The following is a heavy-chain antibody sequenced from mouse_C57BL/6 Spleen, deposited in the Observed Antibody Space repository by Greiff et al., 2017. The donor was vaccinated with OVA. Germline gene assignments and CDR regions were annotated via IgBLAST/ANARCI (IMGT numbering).Heavy chain of an antibody. D-gene: IGHD2-2*01. CDR1: GYTFTSYW. Sequence: VQLKQPGAELVKPGASVKVSCKASGYTFTSYWMHWVKQRPGQGLEWIGRIHPSDSDTNYNQKFKGKATLTVDKSSSTAYMQLSSLTSEDSAVYYCAIYYYGYPWFAYWGQGTLVTVSA. CDR2: IHPSDSDT. CDR3: AIYYYGYPWFAY. V-gene: IGHV1-74*01. J-gene: IGHJ3*01.